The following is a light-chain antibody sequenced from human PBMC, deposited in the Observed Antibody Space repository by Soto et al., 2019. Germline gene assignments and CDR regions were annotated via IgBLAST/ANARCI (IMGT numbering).Light chain of an antibody. CDR2: AAS. J-gene: IGKJ3*01. Sequence: DIQMTQSPSSLSASVGDRVTITCRASQSISSYLNWYQQKPGKAPKLLIYAASSLQSGVPSRFSSSGSGTDFTLTISSLQPEDVATYYCQQSYSTPRFTFGPGTKVDIK. CDR1: QSISSY. CDR3: QQSYSTPRFT. V-gene: IGKV1-39*01.